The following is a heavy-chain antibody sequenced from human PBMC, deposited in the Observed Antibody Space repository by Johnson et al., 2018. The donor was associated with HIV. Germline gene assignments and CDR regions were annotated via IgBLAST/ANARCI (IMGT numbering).Heavy chain of an antibody. Sequence: VQLVESGGGLVKPGGSLRLSCAASGFTFSNAWMNWVRQAPGKGLEWVGRIKSQTDGGTTDYAAPVKGRFTISRDNSKNTLYLQMNSLRAEDTAVYYCARGEDGVDAFDIWGQGTMVTVSS. CDR2: IKSQTDGGTT. J-gene: IGHJ3*02. V-gene: IGHV3-15*01. CDR3: ARGEDGVDAFDI. CDR1: GFTFSNAW. D-gene: IGHD4-17*01.